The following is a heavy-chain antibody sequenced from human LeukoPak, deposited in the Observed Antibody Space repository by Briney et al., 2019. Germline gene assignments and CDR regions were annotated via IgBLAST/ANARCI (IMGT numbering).Heavy chain of an antibody. V-gene: IGHV1-8*02. CDR2: MNPNSLNT. J-gene: IGHJ4*02. CDR1: GYTFTSYD. Sequence: ASVKVSCKASGYTFTSYDINWVRQAPGQGLEWMGWMNPNSLNTGHAQRFQGRITLTRNTSIGTAYMELRSLRSEDTAVYYCARGTALSDTSDYLDSWGQGTLVTVSS. CDR3: ARGTALSDTSDYLDS. D-gene: IGHD6-19*01.